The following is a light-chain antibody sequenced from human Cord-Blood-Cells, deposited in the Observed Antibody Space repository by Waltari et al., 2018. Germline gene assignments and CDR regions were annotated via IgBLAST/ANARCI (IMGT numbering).Light chain of an antibody. CDR3: QQSYSTPIT. CDR2: PAS. CDR1: QSISSY. Sequence: DIQMTQSPSSLSASVGDRVTITCQSSQSISSYLNWYQQKPGKAPKLLIYPASSLQSGVPSRFSGSGSGTDFTLTISSLQPEDFATYYCQQSYSTPITFGQGTRLEIK. J-gene: IGKJ5*01. V-gene: IGKV1-39*01.